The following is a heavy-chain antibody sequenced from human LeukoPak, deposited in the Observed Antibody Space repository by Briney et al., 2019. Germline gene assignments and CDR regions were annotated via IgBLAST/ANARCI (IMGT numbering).Heavy chain of an antibody. J-gene: IGHJ4*02. D-gene: IGHD6-19*01. Sequence: GESLKISCQTSGYSFTNYWIGWVRQMPGKGLEWMGIIYPGDSDSRYSPSFQGQVTISADKSVSTAYLQWSSLRASDTATYYCARASTDNAGWHRGSFDYWGQGTLVTVSS. CDR3: ARASTDNAGWHRGSFDY. CDR1: GYSFTNYW. V-gene: IGHV5-51*01. CDR2: IYPGDSDS.